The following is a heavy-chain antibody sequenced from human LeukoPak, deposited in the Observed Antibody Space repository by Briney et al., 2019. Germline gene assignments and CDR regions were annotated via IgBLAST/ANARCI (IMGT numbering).Heavy chain of an antibody. D-gene: IGHD6-19*01. CDR3: ARDHIAVAGLFDP. Sequence: PSQTLSLTCTVSGGSISSGSYYWSWIRQPAGKGLEWIGRIYTSGSTNYNPSLKSRVTISVDTSKNQFSLKLSSVTAADTAVYYCARDHIAVAGLFDPWGQGTLVTVSS. J-gene: IGHJ5*02. CDR2: IYTSGST. CDR1: GGSISSGSYY. V-gene: IGHV4-61*02.